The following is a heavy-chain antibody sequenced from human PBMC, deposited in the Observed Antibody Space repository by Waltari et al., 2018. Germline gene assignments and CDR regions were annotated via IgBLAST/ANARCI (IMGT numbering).Heavy chain of an antibody. CDR2: LWFDGSKK. Sequence: QVQLVESGGEVVQPGRSLRLSCAASGFSFSTYGMHWVRQAPGKGVEWVALLWFDGSKKYYADSVKGRFTISRDNSKNTLYLQMSSLRVEDTALYYCARVIRGSSDAFDIWGQGTVVTVSS. CDR3: ARVIRGSSDAFDI. CDR1: GFSFSTYG. J-gene: IGHJ3*02. D-gene: IGHD6-6*01. V-gene: IGHV3-33*01.